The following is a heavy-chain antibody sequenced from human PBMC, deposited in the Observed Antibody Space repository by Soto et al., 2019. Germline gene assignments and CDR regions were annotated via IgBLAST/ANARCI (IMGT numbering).Heavy chain of an antibody. CDR1: GGSFSGYY. CDR2: LNHSGST. CDR3: ARNHRRDCGGDCYSPYFDY. D-gene: IGHD2-21*01. Sequence: QVQLQQWGAGLLKPSETLSLTCAVYGGSFSGYYWSWIRQPPGKGLERIGELNHSGSTNYNPSLKSRVTISVDTSKNQFSLKLSSVTAADTAVYYCARNHRRDCGGDCYSPYFDYWGEGTLVTVSS. V-gene: IGHV4-34*01. J-gene: IGHJ4*02.